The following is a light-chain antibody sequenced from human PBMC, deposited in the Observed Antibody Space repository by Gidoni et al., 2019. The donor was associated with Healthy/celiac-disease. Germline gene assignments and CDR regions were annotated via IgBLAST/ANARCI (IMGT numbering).Light chain of an antibody. CDR3: QSYDSSLSGSDVV. V-gene: IGLV1-40*01. Sequence: VLPPPPPVAGAPGERVTTPCTGSSSNIGAGYDVHWYQQLPGTAPKLLIYGNSNRPSGVPDRFSGSKSGTSASLAITGLQAEDEADYYCQSYDSSLSGSDVVFGGGTKLTVL. CDR1: SSNIGAGYD. CDR2: GNS. J-gene: IGLJ2*01.